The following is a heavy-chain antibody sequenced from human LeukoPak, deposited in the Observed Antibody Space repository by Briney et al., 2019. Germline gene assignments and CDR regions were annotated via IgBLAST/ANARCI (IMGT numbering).Heavy chain of an antibody. Sequence: PGRSLRLSCAASGFTFDDYAMHWVRQAPGKGLEWVSGISWNSGSIDYADSVKGRFTISRDNAKNSLYLQMNSLRAEDTALYYCAKDASLVADYYFDYWGQGTLVTVSS. D-gene: IGHD6-19*01. CDR2: ISWNSGSI. J-gene: IGHJ4*02. V-gene: IGHV3-9*01. CDR1: GFTFDDYA. CDR3: AKDASLVADYYFDY.